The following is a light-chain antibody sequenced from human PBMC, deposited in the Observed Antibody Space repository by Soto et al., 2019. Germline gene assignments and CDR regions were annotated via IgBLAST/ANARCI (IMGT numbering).Light chain of an antibody. V-gene: IGKV1-27*01. CDR1: QGISNY. CDR3: QKYNSAPLT. Sequence: DIQMTQSPSSLSASVGDRVTITCRASQGISNYLAWYQQKPGKVPKLLIYAASTLQSGVPSRFSGSGSGTDFTLTISSQQPEDVATYYCQKYNSAPLTFGGGTKVEIQ. CDR2: AAS. J-gene: IGKJ4*01.